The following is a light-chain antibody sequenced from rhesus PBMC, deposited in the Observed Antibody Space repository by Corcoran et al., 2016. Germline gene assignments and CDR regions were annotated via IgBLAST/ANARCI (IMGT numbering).Light chain of an antibody. V-gene: IGKV2-78*01. Sequence: DIVMTQTPLSLSVTPGEPASISCRSNQSLLHSNGYTYLHWYLQKPGQSPRLLSYEVSDRPSGVPDRCSGSGSGTDVTLKISRVETEDVGVYYCEQTLQTPYSFGQGTKVEIK. CDR3: EQTLQTPYS. CDR1: QSLLHSNGYTY. J-gene: IGKJ2*01. CDR2: EVS.